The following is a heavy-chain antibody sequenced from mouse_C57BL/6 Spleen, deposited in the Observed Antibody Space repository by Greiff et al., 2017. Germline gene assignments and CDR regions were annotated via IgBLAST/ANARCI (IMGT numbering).Heavy chain of an antibody. CDR3: ARDALGRGYFDV. CDR2: SRNKANDYTT. J-gene: IGHJ1*03. D-gene: IGHD4-1*01. V-gene: IGHV7-1*01. CDR1: GFTFSDFY. Sequence: EVKVVESGGGLVQSGRSLRLSCATSGFTFSDFYMEWVRQAPGKGLEWIAASRNKANDYTTEYSASVKGRFIVSRDTYQSILDLQMHALGAEDTATYYCARDALGRGYFDVWGTGTTVTVSS.